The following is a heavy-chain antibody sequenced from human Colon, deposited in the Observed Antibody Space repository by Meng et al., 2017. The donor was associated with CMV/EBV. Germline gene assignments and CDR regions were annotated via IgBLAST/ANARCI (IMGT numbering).Heavy chain of an antibody. CDR3: ARGRPNWLGVLDY. Sequence: QVQLVQSGAEVKEPGASVLVSCRSSGYTFTSYGINWVRQAPGQGLEWMGWISGSTGYTNRAQKFQGRVTMTTDTSTSTAYLALTSLTSNDTAVYYCARGRPNWLGVLDYWGQGTLVTVSS. V-gene: IGHV1-18*01. J-gene: IGHJ4*02. D-gene: IGHD3-10*01. CDR2: ISGSTGYT. CDR1: GYTFTSYG.